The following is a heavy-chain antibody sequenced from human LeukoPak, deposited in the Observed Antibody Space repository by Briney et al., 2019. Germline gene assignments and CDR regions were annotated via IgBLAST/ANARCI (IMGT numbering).Heavy chain of an antibody. Sequence: TGGSLRLSCAASGFAFSTYAMSWVRQAPGKGLEWASAISSSGDSTYYADSVKGRFTISRDNSKNTLYLLMNSLRAEDTAVYYCAKGKYSSGWYSIVDSWGQGTLVTVPS. D-gene: IGHD6-19*01. CDR1: GFAFSTYA. J-gene: IGHJ4*02. CDR3: AKGKYSSGWYSIVDS. CDR2: ISSSGDST. V-gene: IGHV3-23*01.